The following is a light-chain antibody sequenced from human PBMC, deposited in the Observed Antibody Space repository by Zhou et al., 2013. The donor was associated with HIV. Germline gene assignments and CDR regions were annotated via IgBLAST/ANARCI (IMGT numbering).Light chain of an antibody. J-gene: IGKJ1*01. CDR3: MQALQTLRT. Sequence: DIVMTQSPLSLPVSPGQPASISCNSSQSLLHTSGHKYLSWFLRKAGQSPRLLIYLGSNRASGVPDRFSGSGSGTDFTLKISRVEAEDVGVYYCMQALQTLRTFGQGTKVEIK. V-gene: IGKV2-28*01. CDR1: QSLLHTSGHKY. CDR2: LGS.